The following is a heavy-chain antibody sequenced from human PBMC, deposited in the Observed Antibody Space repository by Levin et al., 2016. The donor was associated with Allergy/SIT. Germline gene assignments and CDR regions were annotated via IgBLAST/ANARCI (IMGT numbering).Heavy chain of an antibody. V-gene: IGHV1-3*01. D-gene: IGHD3-10*01. J-gene: IGHJ4*02. CDR3: ARGRLSGELVDY. Sequence: ASVKVSCKASGYTFTSYAMHWVRQAPGQRLEWMGWINAGNGNTKYSQKFQGRVTITRDTSASTAYMELSSLRSEDTAVYYCARGRLSGELVDYWGQGTLVTVSS. CDR1: GYTFTSYA. CDR2: INAGNGNT.